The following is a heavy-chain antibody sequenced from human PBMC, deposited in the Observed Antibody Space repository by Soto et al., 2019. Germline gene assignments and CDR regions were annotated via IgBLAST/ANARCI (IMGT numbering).Heavy chain of an antibody. D-gene: IGHD6-19*01. J-gene: IGHJ6*02. CDR1: GYTFTSYG. Sequence: QVQLVQSGAEVKKPGASVKVSCKASGYTFTSYGISWVRQAPGQGLEWMGWISAYNGHTNYAQKLQGRVTMTTDTSTSTAYMELRSLRSDDTAVYYCARGGYGGYSSGWYGDYGRDVWGQGTTVTVSS. CDR2: ISAYNGHT. CDR3: ARGGYGGYSSGWYGDYGRDV. V-gene: IGHV1-18*01.